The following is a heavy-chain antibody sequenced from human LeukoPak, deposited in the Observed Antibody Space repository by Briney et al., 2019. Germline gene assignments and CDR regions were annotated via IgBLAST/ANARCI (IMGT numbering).Heavy chain of an antibody. D-gene: IGHD4-17*01. CDR1: GFTFSSYA. J-gene: IGHJ6*02. CDR3: ASPMTTVTLGV. V-gene: IGHV3-21*01. Sequence: GGSLRLSCAASGFTFSSYAMSWVRQAPGKGLEWVSAISSSSSYIYYADSVKGRFTISRDNAKNSLYLQMNSLRAEDTAVYYCASPMTTVTLGVWGQGTTVTVSS. CDR2: ISSSSSYI.